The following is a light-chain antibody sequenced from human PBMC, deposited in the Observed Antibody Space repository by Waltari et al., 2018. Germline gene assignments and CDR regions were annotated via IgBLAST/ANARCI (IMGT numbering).Light chain of an antibody. CDR1: QSVGRS. CDR2: DAS. V-gene: IGKV3-20*01. Sequence: ELVLTESPGPLSLSPGERGTLSRRASQSVGRSLCWYHQKHGPAPSLLIYDASTRAIGTPDRFSGGGSGTDFSLTISRLGPEDFAVFYCRMYVRLPVTFGQGTKVEI. CDR3: RMYVRLPVT. J-gene: IGKJ1*01.